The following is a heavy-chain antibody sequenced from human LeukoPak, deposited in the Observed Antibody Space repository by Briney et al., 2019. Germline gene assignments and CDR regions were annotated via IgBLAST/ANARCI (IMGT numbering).Heavy chain of an antibody. CDR1: GGSISGYY. V-gene: IGHV4-59*01. CDR2: IHYSGNI. D-gene: IGHD4-17*01. CDR3: ARDHDSGDSDAFDI. J-gene: IGHJ3*02. Sequence: SETLSLTCTVSGGSISGYYWSWIRQPPGKGLEWIGYIHYSGNIQYNPSLKSRVTISIDRSKNQFSLNLNSVTAADTAVYYCARDHDSGDSDAFDIWGQGTMVTVSS.